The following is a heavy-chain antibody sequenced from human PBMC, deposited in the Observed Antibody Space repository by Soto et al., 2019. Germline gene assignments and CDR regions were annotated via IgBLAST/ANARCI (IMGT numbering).Heavy chain of an antibody. CDR2: IYHSGST. CDR1: GGSISSGGYS. J-gene: IGHJ4*02. Sequence: QLQLQESGSGLVKPSQTLSLTCAVSGGSISSGGYSWSWIRQPPGKGLEWSGYIYHSGSTYYNPSLKSRVTISVDRSKNQFSLKLSSVTAADTAVYYCARGCDYGSGSYFDYWGQGTLVTVSS. CDR3: ARGCDYGSGSYFDY. V-gene: IGHV4-30-2*01. D-gene: IGHD3-10*01.